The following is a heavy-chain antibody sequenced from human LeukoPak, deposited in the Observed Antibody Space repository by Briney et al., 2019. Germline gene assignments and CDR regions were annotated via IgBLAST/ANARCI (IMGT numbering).Heavy chain of an antibody. Sequence: SETLSLTCNVSGASISRYYWSWIRQPAGKGLEWIGRIYTTGSTNYNPSLKSRVTMSVDTSKNQFSLKLSSVTAADTAVYYCAREKDFSLWDAAVDYWGQGTLVTVSS. CDR2: IYTTGST. D-gene: IGHD3-3*01. J-gene: IGHJ4*02. CDR1: GASISRYY. CDR3: AREKDFSLWDAAVDY. V-gene: IGHV4-4*07.